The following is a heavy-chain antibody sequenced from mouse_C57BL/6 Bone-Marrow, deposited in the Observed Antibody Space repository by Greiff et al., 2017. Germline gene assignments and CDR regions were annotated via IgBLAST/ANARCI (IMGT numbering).Heavy chain of an antibody. V-gene: IGHV1-42*01. CDR2: INPSTGGT. CDR1: GYSFTGYY. J-gene: IGHJ2*01. CDR3: ARQYKDY. D-gene: IGHD5-1-1*01. Sequence: VQLQQSGPELVKPGASVKISCKASGYSFTGYYMNWVKQSPEKSLEWIGEINPSTGGTTYNQKFKAKATLTVDKSASTAYMQLKSLTSEDSAVYYCARQYKDYWGQGTTRTVSS.